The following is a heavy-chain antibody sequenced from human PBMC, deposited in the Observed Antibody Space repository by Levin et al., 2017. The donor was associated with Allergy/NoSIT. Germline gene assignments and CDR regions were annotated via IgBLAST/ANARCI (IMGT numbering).Heavy chain of an antibody. J-gene: IGHJ6*03. V-gene: IGHV4-39*01. CDR1: GGSIISTSYY. D-gene: IGHD2-2*01. CDR3: ASGAAAAYYLDV. Sequence: GSLRLSCTVSGGSIISTSYYWARIRQPPGTGLEWIGTLYYSGTTYYRPSLWSRVTISGDTSRNHFSLRLTSATAADTAMYYCASGAAAAYYLDVWGTGTPVTVSS. CDR2: LYYSGTT.